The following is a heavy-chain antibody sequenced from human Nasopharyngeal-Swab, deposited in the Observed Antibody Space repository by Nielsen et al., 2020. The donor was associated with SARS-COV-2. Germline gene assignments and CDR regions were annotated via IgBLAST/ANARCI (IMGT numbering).Heavy chain of an antibody. CDR3: AKGDSSGWVPYEY. CDR1: GVSGFTFSNYA. J-gene: IGHJ4*02. V-gene: IGHV3-23*01. Sequence: ESLNLSCAASGVSGFTFSNYAMNWAPQAPGKGLEWVPAISGSGGTIYYVDSVKGRFTISRDNSRNSLYLHMSNLRAEDTAIYYCAKGDSSGWVPYEYWGQGTLVTVSS. D-gene: IGHD6-19*01. CDR2: ISGSGGTI.